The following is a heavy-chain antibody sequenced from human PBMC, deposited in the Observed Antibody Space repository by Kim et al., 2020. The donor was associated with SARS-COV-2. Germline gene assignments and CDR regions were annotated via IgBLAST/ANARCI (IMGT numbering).Heavy chain of an antibody. V-gene: IGHV7-4-1*02. CDR3: ARALFSGLNVTRGFDS. Sequence: ASVKVSCKTSGYTFTSYAMSWVRQVPGQGLEWMGWINTNSGTPNYAQEFPGRFVFSLDNSASTAYLELRSLKADDTAVYYCARALFSGLNVTRGFDSWG. CDR2: INTNSGTP. D-gene: IGHD1-1*01. J-gene: IGHJ5*01. CDR1: GYTFTSYA.